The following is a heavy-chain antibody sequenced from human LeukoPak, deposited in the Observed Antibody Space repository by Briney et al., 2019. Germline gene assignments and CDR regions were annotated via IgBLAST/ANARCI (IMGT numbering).Heavy chain of an antibody. CDR1: SGSFRTYY. V-gene: IGHV4-59*01. D-gene: IGHD3-10*01. Sequence: PSETLSLTCTVSSGSFRTYYWSWIRQPPGKGLEWIGYIFYNEGTSYNPSLKSRVTISVDTSNNQLSLKVNSVTAADTAMYYCARLRYLVRGVIIKSPSFDYWGQGTLVTVSS. CDR2: IFYNEGT. CDR3: ARLRYLVRGVIIKSPSFDY. J-gene: IGHJ4*02.